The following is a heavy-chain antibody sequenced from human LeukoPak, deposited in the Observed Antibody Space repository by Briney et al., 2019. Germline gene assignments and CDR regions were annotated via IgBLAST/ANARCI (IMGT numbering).Heavy chain of an antibody. CDR3: ANAYDSSGYSPFVY. J-gene: IGHJ4*02. CDR1: GFTFSSYA. Sequence: PGGSLRLSCAASGFTFSSYAMSWVRQAPGKGLEWVSAISGSGGSTYYADSVKGRLTISRDNSKNTLYLQMNSLRAEDTAVYYCANAYDSSGYSPFVYWGQGTLVTVSS. CDR2: ISGSGGST. D-gene: IGHD3-22*01. V-gene: IGHV3-23*01.